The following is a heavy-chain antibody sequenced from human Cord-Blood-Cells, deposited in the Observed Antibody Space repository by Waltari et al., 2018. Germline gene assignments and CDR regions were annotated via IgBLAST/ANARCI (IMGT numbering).Heavy chain of an antibody. J-gene: IGHJ6*02. D-gene: IGHD3-22*01. V-gene: IGHV3-21*01. CDR3: ARDSGDSSGPYYYYYGMDV. CDR2: ISSSSSYI. Sequence: EVQLVESGGGLVKPGGSLRLSCAASGFTFSSYSMNWVRQAPGKGLEWVSSISSSSSYIYYADSVKGRFTISRDNAKNSLYLQMNSLRAEDTAVYYCARDSGDSSGPYYYYYGMDVWGQGP. CDR1: GFTFSSYS.